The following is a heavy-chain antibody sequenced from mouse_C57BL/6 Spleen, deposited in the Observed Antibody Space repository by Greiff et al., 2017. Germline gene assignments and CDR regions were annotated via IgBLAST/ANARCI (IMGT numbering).Heavy chain of an antibody. Sequence: EVQLQQSGAELVRPGASVKLSCTASGFTIKDYYMHWVKQRPGQGLEWIGRIDPEDGDTEYAPKFQGKATMTADTSSNTAYLQLSSLTSEDADVYYSVVANQNGHFDVWGTGTTVTVSS. CDR3: VVANQNGHFDV. J-gene: IGHJ1*03. CDR2: IDPEDGDT. D-gene: IGHD1-1*01. CDR1: GFTIKDYY. V-gene: IGHV14-1*01.